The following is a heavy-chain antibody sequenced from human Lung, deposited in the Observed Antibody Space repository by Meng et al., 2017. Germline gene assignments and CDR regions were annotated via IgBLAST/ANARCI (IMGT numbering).Heavy chain of an antibody. CDR3: ARGGDFDP. J-gene: IGHJ5*02. D-gene: IGHD2/OR15-2a*01. CDR1: GYTFTTYT. V-gene: IGHV7-4-1*02. CDR2: ISTNPGNP. Sequence: QVQLWQSGSELKKPGASVKVSCKASGYTFTTYTINWVRQAHGRGLEWKGWISTNPGNPTYLQSFTGRFVFSLDTSISTAYLQISSLEAADTAVYYCARGGDFDPWGQGTLVTVSS.